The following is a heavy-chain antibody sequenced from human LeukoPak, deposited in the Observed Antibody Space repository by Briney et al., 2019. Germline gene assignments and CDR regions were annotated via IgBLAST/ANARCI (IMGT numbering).Heavy chain of an antibody. CDR1: GFTFGDYA. D-gene: IGHD3-3*01. J-gene: IGHJ4*02. V-gene: IGHV3-48*01. CDR2: ISSSSSII. CDR3: ARENSFWSGYYFDF. Sequence: GGSLRLSCTASGFTFGDYAMSWVRQAPGKGLEWVSYISSSSSIIYYADSVKGRFTISRDNAKNSLYLQMNSLRAEDTAVYYCARENSFWSGYYFDFWGQGTLVTVSS.